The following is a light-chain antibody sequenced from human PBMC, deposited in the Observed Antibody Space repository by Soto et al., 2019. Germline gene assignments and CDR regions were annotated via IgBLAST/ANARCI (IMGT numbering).Light chain of an antibody. Sequence: DIQMTQSPSSLSASVGDRVTITCRASQSISRYLSWYQQKPGKAPKLLIYATSSLQSGVPSRFSGSGSGKDFTLTISSLQPEDFANYYCQQNYRATPWTFGQGARWIS. V-gene: IGKV1-39*01. CDR2: ATS. J-gene: IGKJ1*01. CDR3: QQNYRATPWT. CDR1: QSISRY.